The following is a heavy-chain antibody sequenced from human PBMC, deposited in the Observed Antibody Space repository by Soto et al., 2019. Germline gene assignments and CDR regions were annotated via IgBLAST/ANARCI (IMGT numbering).Heavy chain of an antibody. Sequence: ETLSLSCAVSACSTRSGYHWGWIRQPPGKGLEWIGSIYHSGSTYYNPSLKSRVTISVDTSKNQFSLKLSSVTAAGTAVYYWARDSSYSSYATWFDPWGQGTLVTVS. CDR3: ARDSSYSSYATWFDP. CDR1: ACSTRSGYH. CDR2: IYHSGST. J-gene: IGHJ5*02. D-gene: IGHD6-6*01. V-gene: IGHV4-38-2*02.